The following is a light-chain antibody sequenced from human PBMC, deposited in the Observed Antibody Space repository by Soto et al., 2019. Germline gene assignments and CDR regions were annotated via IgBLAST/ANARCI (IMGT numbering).Light chain of an antibody. J-gene: IGKJ2*01. CDR3: QQYNHWAPGYT. CDR2: GSS. CDR1: QAIRTN. V-gene: IGKV3-15*01. Sequence: EIVMTQDPVSLSVSPGERVTLSCRASQAIRTNLAWYQQKVGQAPRLLIYGSSTRATGIPARFSGSGSGTEFSLTISSLQSEDFAVYYCQQYNHWAPGYTFGQGTKLEI.